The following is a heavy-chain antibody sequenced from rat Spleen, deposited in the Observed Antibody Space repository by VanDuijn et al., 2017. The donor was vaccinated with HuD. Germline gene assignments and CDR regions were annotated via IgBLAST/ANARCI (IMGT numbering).Heavy chain of an antibody. V-gene: IGHV5-20*01. Sequence: EVQLVESGGGLVQPGRSMKLSCAASGFTFSNYDMAWVRQAPTKGLEWVASISYDGSSTYYRDSVKGRFTISRDNAKSTLYLQMDSLRSEDTATYYCTKDYFDYWGQGVMVTVSS. CDR2: ISYDGSST. J-gene: IGHJ2*01. CDR1: GFTFSNYD. CDR3: TKDYFDY.